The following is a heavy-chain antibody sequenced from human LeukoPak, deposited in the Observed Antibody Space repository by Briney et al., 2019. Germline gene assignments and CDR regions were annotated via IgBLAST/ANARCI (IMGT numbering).Heavy chain of an antibody. D-gene: IGHD6-19*01. CDR2: MNPNSGNT. Sequence: ASVKVSCKASGYTFTSYDINWVRQATGQGLEWMGWMNPNSGNTGYAQKFQGRVTMTRNTSISTDYMELSSLRSEDTAVYYCARAYHYGYSSGWYAVDYWGQGTLVTVSS. CDR1: GYTFTSYD. CDR3: ARAYHYGYSSGWYAVDY. J-gene: IGHJ4*02. V-gene: IGHV1-8*01.